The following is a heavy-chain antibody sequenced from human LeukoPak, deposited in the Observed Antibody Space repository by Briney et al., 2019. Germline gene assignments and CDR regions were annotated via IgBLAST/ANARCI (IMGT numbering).Heavy chain of an antibody. J-gene: IGHJ4*02. CDR3: ARGEYYHESSGYPNY. Sequence: GRSLRLSCAASGFTFSTYGMHWVRQAPGKGLEWVAVMWYDGRTQFYAESVKGRFAVSRDNSKNTLYLQMNSLRAEDTAVYHCARGEYYHESSGYPNYWGQGTLVTVSS. V-gene: IGHV3-33*01. CDR1: GFTFSTYG. D-gene: IGHD3-22*01. CDR2: MWYDGRTQ.